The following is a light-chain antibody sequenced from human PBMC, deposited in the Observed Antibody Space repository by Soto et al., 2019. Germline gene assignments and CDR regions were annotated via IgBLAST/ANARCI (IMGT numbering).Light chain of an antibody. V-gene: IGLV1-40*01. CDR2: GNS. Sequence: QSVLTQPPSVSGAPGQRVTISCTGSSSDIGAGYHVHWYQQLPGTAPKLLIYGNSNRPSGVPDRFSGSKSGASASLAITGLQAADEAADYCQCSDSSLSGWVFGGGTKLTVL. J-gene: IGLJ3*02. CDR3: QCSDSSLSGWV. CDR1: SSDIGAGYH.